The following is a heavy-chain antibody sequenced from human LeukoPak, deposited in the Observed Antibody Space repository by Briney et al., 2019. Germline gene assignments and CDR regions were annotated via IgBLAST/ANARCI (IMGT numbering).Heavy chain of an antibody. J-gene: IGHJ4*02. Sequence: PGGSLRLSCAASGYTFSNFAMSWVRQAPGQGLEWVSSLSGGSDHIYYADPVKGRFTISRDNAKNSLYLQMNSLRAEDTAVYYCARIGSGWYWDYWGQGTLFTVSS. CDR2: LSGGSDHI. V-gene: IGHV3-21*01. CDR3: ARIGSGWYWDY. D-gene: IGHD6-19*01. CDR1: GYTFSNFA.